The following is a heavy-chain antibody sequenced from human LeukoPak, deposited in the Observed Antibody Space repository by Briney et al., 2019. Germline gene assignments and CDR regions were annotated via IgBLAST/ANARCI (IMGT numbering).Heavy chain of an antibody. CDR1: GYSFNSYW. CDR2: IYPGDSDT. V-gene: IGHV5-51*01. CDR3: ARSGLAWYFDL. Sequence: GESLKISCKGSGYSFNSYWIGWMRQMPGKGLEWLGLIYPGDSDTRYSPSFQGQVTISADKSINTAYLQWSSLKASDIAMYYCARSGLAWYFDLWGRGTLVTVSS. J-gene: IGHJ2*01. D-gene: IGHD3/OR15-3a*01.